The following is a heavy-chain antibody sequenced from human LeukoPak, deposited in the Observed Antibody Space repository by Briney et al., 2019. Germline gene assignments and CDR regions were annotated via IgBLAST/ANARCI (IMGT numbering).Heavy chain of an antibody. J-gene: IGHJ4*02. Sequence: SETLSLTCTVSGGSISSGGYYWSWIRQHPGKGLEWIGYIYYSGSTYYNPSLKSRVTISVDTSKNQFSLKLSSVTAADTAVYYCARDQLGGSGSYFLFDYWGQGTLVTVPS. D-gene: IGHD3-10*01. CDR3: ARDQLGGSGSYFLFDY. CDR1: GGSISSGGYY. CDR2: IYYSGST. V-gene: IGHV4-31*03.